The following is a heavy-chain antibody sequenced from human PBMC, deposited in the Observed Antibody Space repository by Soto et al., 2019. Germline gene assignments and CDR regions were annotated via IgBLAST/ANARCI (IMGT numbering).Heavy chain of an antibody. Sequence: EVQLVESGGGLVKPGGSLRLSCAASGFTFSSYSMNWVRQAPGKGLEWVSSISSSSSYIYYADSVKGRFTISRDNAKNSLYLQMYSLRAEDTAVYYCAREYYYDSSGYYGYYYGMDVWGQGTTVTVSS. CDR3: AREYYYDSSGYYGYYYGMDV. D-gene: IGHD3-22*01. CDR2: ISSSSSYI. CDR1: GFTFSSYS. J-gene: IGHJ6*02. V-gene: IGHV3-21*01.